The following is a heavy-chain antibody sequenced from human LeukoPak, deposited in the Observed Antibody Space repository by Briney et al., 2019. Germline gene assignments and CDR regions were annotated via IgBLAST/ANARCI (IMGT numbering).Heavy chain of an antibody. V-gene: IGHV1-18*01. CDR3: ARVSDCCWYSRGWSAYYYGMDV. D-gene: IGHD6-19*01. J-gene: IGHJ6*02. Sequence: ASVKVSCKASGYAFTSYGISWVRQAPGQGLEWMGWISAYNGNTNYAQKLQGRVTMTTDTSTSTAYMELRSLRSDDTAVYYCARVSDCCWYSRGWSAYYYGMDVWGQGTTGTVSS. CDR2: ISAYNGNT. CDR1: GYAFTSYG.